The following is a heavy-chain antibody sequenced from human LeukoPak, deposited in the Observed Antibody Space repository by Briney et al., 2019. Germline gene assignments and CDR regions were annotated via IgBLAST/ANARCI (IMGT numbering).Heavy chain of an antibody. CDR3: ARHIDGFDI. J-gene: IGHJ3*02. CDR1: GGSISRSGYY. V-gene: IGHV4-39*01. CDR2: VSYSGST. Sequence: NPSETLSLTCTVSGGSISRSGYYWGWIRQPPGKGLEWIGSVSYSGSTYYNPSLKSRVTISVDTSKNQFSLKLSSVTAADTAVYYCARHIDGFDIWGQGTMVTVSS.